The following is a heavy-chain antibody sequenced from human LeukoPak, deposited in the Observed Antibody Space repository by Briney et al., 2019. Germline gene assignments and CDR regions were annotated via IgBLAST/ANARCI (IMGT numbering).Heavy chain of an antibody. CDR3: VRNSGELGA. Sequence: PGGSLRLSCAASGFTVSNNYMSWVRRAAGKGLEWAALIYSGGSTYYADSVKGRFTISRDNSKNTLHLQMNGLRAEDTAVYYCVRNSGELGAWGQGTLVTVSS. CDR1: GFTVSNNY. V-gene: IGHV3-53*01. CDR2: IYSGGST. D-gene: IGHD2-21*01. J-gene: IGHJ5*02.